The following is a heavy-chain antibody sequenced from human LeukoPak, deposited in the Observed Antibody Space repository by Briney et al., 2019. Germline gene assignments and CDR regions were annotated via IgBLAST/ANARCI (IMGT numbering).Heavy chain of an antibody. D-gene: IGHD3-10*01. CDR1: GFPFSGYA. J-gene: IGHJ4*02. Sequence: PGRSLRLSCAASGFPFSGYAMHWVRQAPGKGLEWVGNIKPDGRETYFVDSVKGRFTISRDNAQNSLYLQMNSLRAEDTALYYCARDYYASGSHDSWGQGTLVTVSS. CDR2: IKPDGRET. V-gene: IGHV3-7*04. CDR3: ARDYYASGSHDS.